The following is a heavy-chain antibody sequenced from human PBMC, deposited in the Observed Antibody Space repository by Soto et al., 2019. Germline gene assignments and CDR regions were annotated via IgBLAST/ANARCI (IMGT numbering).Heavy chain of an antibody. V-gene: IGHV1-2*02. Sequence: ASLKVSCKVSGGSFSTYTLTWVRQAPGQGLEWMGWINPNSGGTNYAQKFQGRVTMTRDTSISTAYMELSSLRSEDTAVYYCARSQEYDSSGYYYWPFDYWGQGTLVTVSS. J-gene: IGHJ4*02. CDR2: INPNSGGT. CDR3: ARSQEYDSSGYYYWPFDY. D-gene: IGHD3-22*01. CDR1: GGSFSTYT.